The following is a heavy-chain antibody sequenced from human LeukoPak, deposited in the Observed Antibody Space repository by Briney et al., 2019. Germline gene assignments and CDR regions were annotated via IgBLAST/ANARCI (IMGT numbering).Heavy chain of an antibody. CDR3: ARDRMVRGVTPRYWFDP. V-gene: IGHV1-3*01. J-gene: IGHJ5*02. D-gene: IGHD3-10*01. Sequence: ASVKVSCKASGYIFTSYAMHWVRQAPGQRLEWMGWINAGNGNTKYSQKFQGRVTITRDTSANTAYMELSSLRSEDTAVYYCARDRMVRGVTPRYWFDPWGQGTLVTVSS. CDR1: GYIFTSYA. CDR2: INAGNGNT.